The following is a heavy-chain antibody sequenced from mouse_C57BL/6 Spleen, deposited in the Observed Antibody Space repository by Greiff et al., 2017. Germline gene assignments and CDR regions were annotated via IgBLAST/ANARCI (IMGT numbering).Heavy chain of an antibody. Sequence: DVHLVESEGGLVQPGSSMKLSCTASGFTFSDYYMAWVRQVPEKGLEWVANINYDGSSTYYLDSLKSRFIISRDNAKNILYLQMSSLKSEDTATYYCARVAIYYGISYAMDYWGQGTSVTVSS. CDR3: ARVAIYYGISYAMDY. CDR2: INYDGSST. CDR1: GFTFSDYY. V-gene: IGHV5-16*01. J-gene: IGHJ4*01. D-gene: IGHD2-1*01.